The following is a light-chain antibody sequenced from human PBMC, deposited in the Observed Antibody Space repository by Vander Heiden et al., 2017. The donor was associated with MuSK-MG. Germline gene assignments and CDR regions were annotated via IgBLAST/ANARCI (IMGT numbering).Light chain of an antibody. J-gene: IGLJ2*01. CDR2: DDT. CDR3: QVWDRDSDNVV. CDR1: TVGNTN. Sequence: SYVLTQPPSVSVAPGKPATIPCTGDTVGNTNVNWYQQKPGQAPVLVIDDDTERPSAIPERFAGSKSANTATLSISGGEGGDEADYYCQVWDRDSDNVVFGGGTKLTVL. V-gene: IGLV3-21*04.